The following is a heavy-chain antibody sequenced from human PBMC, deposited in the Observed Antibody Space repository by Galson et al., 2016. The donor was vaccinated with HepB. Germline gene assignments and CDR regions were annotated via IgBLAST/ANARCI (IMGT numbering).Heavy chain of an antibody. Sequence: SETLSLTCTVSGGFISSSNYYWGWLRQPPGKGLEWIGSIHYRGSTSYNPSLKSRVSISVDTSKNHFSLNLTSVTAADTAVYYCARQGVGILMVYAKIWGQGTLVTVSS. D-gene: IGHD2-8*01. V-gene: IGHV4-39*01. CDR3: ARQGVGILMVYAKI. CDR1: GGFISSSNYY. J-gene: IGHJ4*02. CDR2: IHYRGST.